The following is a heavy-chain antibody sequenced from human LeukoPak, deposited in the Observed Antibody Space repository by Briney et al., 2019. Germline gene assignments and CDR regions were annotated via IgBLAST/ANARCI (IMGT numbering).Heavy chain of an antibody. Sequence: SETLSLTCTVSGGSISSYYWSWIRQPPGKGLEWIGYSDYSGSTNYNPSLKSRVTISVDTSKNQFSLKLSSVTAADTAVYYCARDPGTSFDYWGQGTLVTVSS. D-gene: IGHD6-13*01. CDR1: GGSISSYY. J-gene: IGHJ4*02. CDR2: SDYSGST. V-gene: IGHV4-59*01. CDR3: ARDPGTSFDY.